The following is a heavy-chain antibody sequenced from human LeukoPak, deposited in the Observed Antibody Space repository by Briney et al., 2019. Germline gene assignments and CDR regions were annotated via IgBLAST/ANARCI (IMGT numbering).Heavy chain of an antibody. V-gene: IGHV6-1*01. CDR3: ARAPHGSGCDF. CDR1: GDSVSSNRAT. Sequence: SQTLSLTCAISGDSVSSNRATWIWIRQSPSRGLEWLGRTYYMSKWYNDYGLSVKSRVTVNPDTSKNQFSLQLNSVTPEDTAVYYCARAPHGSGCDFWSQGALVTVSS. CDR2: TYYMSKWYN. D-gene: IGHD6-19*01. J-gene: IGHJ4*02.